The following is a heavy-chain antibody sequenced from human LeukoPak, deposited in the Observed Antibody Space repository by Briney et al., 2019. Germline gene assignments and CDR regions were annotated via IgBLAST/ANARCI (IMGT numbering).Heavy chain of an antibody. CDR2: IYSAGST. V-gene: IGHV3-66*01. CDR3: TGGPTVVTPVSY. CDR1: GFSVSSNY. Sequence: PGGSLRLSCAASGFSVSSNYMNWVRQAPGKGLEWVSIIYSAGSTFYADSVKGRFTISRDNSKNTLYLQTTSLRAEDTAVYYCTGGPTVVTPVSYWGQGTLVTVSS. D-gene: IGHD4-23*01. J-gene: IGHJ4*02.